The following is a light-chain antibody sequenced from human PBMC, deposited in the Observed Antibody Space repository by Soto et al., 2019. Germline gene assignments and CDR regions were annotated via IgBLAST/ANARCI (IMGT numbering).Light chain of an antibody. Sequence: QSVLTQPPSVSAAPGQKVTISCSGSSSNIGNNYVSWYQHLPGTAPKVLIYDNNKRPSGIPDRFSGSKSGTSATLGITGLQTGDEGDYYCGTWDTSLSAVVFGGRTKLTVL. CDR1: SSNIGNNY. J-gene: IGLJ2*01. V-gene: IGLV1-51*01. CDR3: GTWDTSLSAVV. CDR2: DNN.